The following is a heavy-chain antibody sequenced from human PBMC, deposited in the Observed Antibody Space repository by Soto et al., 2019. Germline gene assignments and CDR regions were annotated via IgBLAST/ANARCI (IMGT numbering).Heavy chain of an antibody. J-gene: IGHJ4*02. D-gene: IGHD3-10*01. V-gene: IGHV3-74*01. CDR1: GFTFTTYW. CDR2: INSDGSST. CDR3: AREYGKSIPPLDY. Sequence: PGGSLRLSCAASGFTFTTYWMHWVRQAPGKGPVWVSRINSDGSSTSYADSVKGRFTISRDNVKNTLYLQMNSLRAEDTAVYYCAREYGKSIPPLDYWGQGTLVTVSS.